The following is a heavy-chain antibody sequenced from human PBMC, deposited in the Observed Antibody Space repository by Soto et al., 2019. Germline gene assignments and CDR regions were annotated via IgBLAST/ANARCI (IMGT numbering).Heavy chain of an antibody. V-gene: IGHV4-31*03. CDR2: IYHTGKT. J-gene: IGHJ5*02. Sequence: PSETLSLTCTVSGDAIYIGGYYWTWIRQHPGKGLEWIGYIYHTGKTYYNPSLESRVTISVDTSKNQFSLKLASLTAADTAVYYCASGGSSTANWIDPWGQGTLVTVSS. CDR3: ASGGSSTANWIDP. D-gene: IGHD2-2*01. CDR1: GDAIYIGGYY.